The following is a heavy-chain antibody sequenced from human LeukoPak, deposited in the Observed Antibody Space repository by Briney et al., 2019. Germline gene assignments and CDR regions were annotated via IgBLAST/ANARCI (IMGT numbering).Heavy chain of an antibody. CDR1: GFNFGAYG. CDR2: IRYDGNIK. Sequence: GGSLRLSCAASGFNFGAYGMHWVRQAPGKGLEWVTFIRYDGNIKYYADSVKGRFTISRDNSRNTLDLQMNSLRVEDTAVYYCAKPTSLKDANYGLTVTNFWGQGILVTVSS. D-gene: IGHD3-10*01. CDR3: AKPTSLKDANYGLTVTNF. V-gene: IGHV3-30*02. J-gene: IGHJ4*02.